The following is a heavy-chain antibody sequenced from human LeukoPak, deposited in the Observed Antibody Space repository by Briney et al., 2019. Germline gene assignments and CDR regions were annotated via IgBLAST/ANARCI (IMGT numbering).Heavy chain of an antibody. V-gene: IGHV3-9*01. D-gene: IGHD4-23*01. CDR1: VYTFEDYA. CDR3: AKAPFGGNSVFFDY. J-gene: IGHJ4*02. CDR2: ISWNSGNI. Sequence: PGGCLRLSSAPSVYTFEDYAMHCVPEAPGKGLECGSGISWNSGNIGYADSVKGRFTISSDNTNKSLYLQMHSIRNADTALYYCAKAPFGGNSVFFDYWGQGILVTVSS.